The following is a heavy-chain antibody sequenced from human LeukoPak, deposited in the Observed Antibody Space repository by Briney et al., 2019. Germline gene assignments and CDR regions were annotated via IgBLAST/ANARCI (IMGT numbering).Heavy chain of an antibody. CDR3: ARLRGNYFPDY. CDR1: GGSISGYY. V-gene: IGHV4-59*01. Sequence: SETLSLTCTVSGGSISGYYWSWIRQPPGEGLEWIGYIYYSGSTNYNPSLKSRVTISVDTSKNQFSLKLSSVTAADTAVYYCARLRGNYFPDYWGQGILVTVSS. D-gene: IGHD4-11*01. J-gene: IGHJ4*02. CDR2: IYYSGST.